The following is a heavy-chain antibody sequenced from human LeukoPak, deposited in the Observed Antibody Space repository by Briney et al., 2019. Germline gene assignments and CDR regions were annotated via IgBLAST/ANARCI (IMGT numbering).Heavy chain of an antibody. Sequence: SETLSLTCAVYGGSFSGYYWSWIRQPPGKGLEWIGEINHSGSTNYNPSLKSRVTISVDTSKNQFSLKLSSVTAADTAVYYCARGQLGITIFGVVIIRGALDYWGQGTLVTVSS. D-gene: IGHD3-3*01. CDR2: INHSGST. CDR1: GGSFSGYY. V-gene: IGHV4-34*01. J-gene: IGHJ4*02. CDR3: ARGQLGITIFGVVIIRGALDY.